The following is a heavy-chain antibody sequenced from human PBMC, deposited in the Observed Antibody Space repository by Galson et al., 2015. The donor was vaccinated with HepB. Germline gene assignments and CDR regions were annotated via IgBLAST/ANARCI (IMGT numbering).Heavy chain of an antibody. CDR1: GGTFSSYA. D-gene: IGHD3-3*01. Sequence: SVKVSCKASGGTFSSYAISWVRQAPGQGLEWMGGIIPIFGTANYAQKFQGRVTITADESTSTAYMELSSLRSEDTAVYYCARSELNFWSGYSYYYYYYMDVWGKGTTVTVSS. V-gene: IGHV1-69*13. CDR2: IIPIFGTA. J-gene: IGHJ6*03. CDR3: ARSELNFWSGYSYYYYYYMDV.